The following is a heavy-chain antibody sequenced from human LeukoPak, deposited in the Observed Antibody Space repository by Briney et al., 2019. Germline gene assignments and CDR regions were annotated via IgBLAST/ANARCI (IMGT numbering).Heavy chain of an antibody. Sequence: PSETLSLTCAVYGGSFSGYYWSWIRQPPGKGLEWIGEINHSGGTNYNPSLKSRVTISVDTSKNQFSLKLSSVTAADTAVYYCARRGYSYGLWGQGTLVTVSS. V-gene: IGHV4-34*01. CDR1: GGSFSGYY. CDR2: INHSGGT. CDR3: ARRGYSYGL. D-gene: IGHD5-18*01. J-gene: IGHJ4*02.